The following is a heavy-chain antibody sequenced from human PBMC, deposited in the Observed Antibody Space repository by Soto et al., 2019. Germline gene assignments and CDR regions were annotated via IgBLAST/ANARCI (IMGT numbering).Heavy chain of an antibody. CDR2: ISGSSITI. V-gene: IGHV3-11*01. J-gene: IGHJ4*02. Sequence: ESVGGLVKPGGSVRLSCAASGFSFSDSYMSWVRQAPGKGLEWVSYISGSSITISHADSVKGRFTISRDNGKNSVYLQMDSLRAEDTAVYYCARFLGGIPARPFDCWGQGTLVTVSS. CDR3: ARFLGGIPARPFDC. D-gene: IGHD6-6*01. CDR1: GFSFSDSY.